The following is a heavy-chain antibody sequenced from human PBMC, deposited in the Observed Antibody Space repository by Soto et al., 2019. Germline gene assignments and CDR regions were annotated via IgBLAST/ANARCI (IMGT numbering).Heavy chain of an antibody. CDR3: ACFFFQAEDGRRDTVPVSAFLLNRSSDL. Sequence: KGLEWVSYISISSSTIYYADSVKGRFTISRDHSKNSLYLQMNSLRDEDTAVYYYACFFFQAEDGRRDTVPVSAFLLNRSSDL. CDR2: ISISSSTI. J-gene: IGHJ2*01. V-gene: IGHV3-48*02. D-gene: IGHD2-15*01.